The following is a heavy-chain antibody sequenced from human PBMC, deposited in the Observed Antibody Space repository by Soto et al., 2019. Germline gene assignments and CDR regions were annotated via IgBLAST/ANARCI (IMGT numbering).Heavy chain of an antibody. CDR2: ISGSGGST. CDR1: GFPFNSYA. Sequence: GGSLRLSCAASGFPFNSYAMNWVRQAPGKGLEWVSSISGSGGSTYYADSVKGRFTISRDNSKNTLYLQMNSLRAEDTAVYYCAKCPDIVVVVAAILTSWGQGTLVTVSS. D-gene: IGHD2-15*01. CDR3: AKCPDIVVVVAAILTS. J-gene: IGHJ5*02. V-gene: IGHV3-23*01.